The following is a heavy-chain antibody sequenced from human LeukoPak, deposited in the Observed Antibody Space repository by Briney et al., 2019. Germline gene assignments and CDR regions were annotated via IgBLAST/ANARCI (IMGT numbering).Heavy chain of an antibody. CDR1: GFTFSSYS. CDR2: ISSSSSYI. V-gene: IGHV3-21*01. CDR3: ARDGYNLWAFDI. J-gene: IGHJ3*02. D-gene: IGHD5-24*01. Sequence: GGSLRLSCAASGFTFSSYSMTWVRQAPGRGLEWVSSISSSSSYIYYADSVKGRFTISRDNAKNSLYLQMNSLRAEDTAVHYCARDGYNLWAFDIWGQGTMVTVSS.